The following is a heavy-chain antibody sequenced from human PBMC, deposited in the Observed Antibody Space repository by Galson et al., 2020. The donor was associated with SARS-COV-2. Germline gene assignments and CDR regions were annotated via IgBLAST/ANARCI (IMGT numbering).Heavy chain of an antibody. D-gene: IGHD3-16*01. CDR3: TSVSSFRGDLIAFDS. V-gene: IGHV3-49*04. CDR2: IRSKAYGGTT. CDR1: GFTFGDFA. J-gene: IGHJ3*02. Sequence: GGSLRLSCSASGFTFGDFAMTWVRQAPGKGLEWVGVIRSKAYGGTTEYAASVKGRFTISRDDSKSIAYLQMNSLKTEDAGVYFCTSVSSFRGDLIAFDSWGQGTMVTVSS.